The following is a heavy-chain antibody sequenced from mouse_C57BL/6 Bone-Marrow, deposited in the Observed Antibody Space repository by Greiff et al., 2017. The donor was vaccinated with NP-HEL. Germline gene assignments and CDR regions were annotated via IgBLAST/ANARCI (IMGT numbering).Heavy chain of an antibody. J-gene: IGHJ3*01. CDR2: ILPGSGST. D-gene: IGHD2-4*01. CDR3: ARDYDYDSWFAY. V-gene: IGHV1-9*01. Sequence: VQGVESGAELMKPGASVKLSCKATGYTFTGSWIAWVKQRPGHGLEWIGEILPGSGSTNYNAKFKGKATFTADTSSNTAYMQLSSLTTEDSAIYYCARDYDYDSWFAYWGQGTLVTVSA. CDR1: GYTFTGSW.